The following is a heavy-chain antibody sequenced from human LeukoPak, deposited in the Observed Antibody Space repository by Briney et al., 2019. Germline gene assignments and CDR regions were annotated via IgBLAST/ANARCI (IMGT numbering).Heavy chain of an antibody. CDR3: ARVVRITMVRGVRNYGDDY. CDR2: MNPNSGNT. V-gene: IGHV1-8*01. Sequence: ASVKVSCKASGYTFTSYDINWVRQATGRGLEWMGWMNPNSGNTGYAQKFQGRVTMTRNTSISTAYMELSSLRSEDTAVYYCARVVRITMVRGVRNYGDDYWGQGTLVTVSS. J-gene: IGHJ4*02. D-gene: IGHD3-10*01. CDR1: GYTFTSYD.